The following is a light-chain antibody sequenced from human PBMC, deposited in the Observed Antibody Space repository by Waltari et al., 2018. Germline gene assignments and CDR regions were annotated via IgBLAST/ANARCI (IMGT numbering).Light chain of an antibody. Sequence: IILTQSPATLSVSSGGTATLACRTSQSISSNLAWYQQKPGQTPRLLMYGASTRASGVPGRFSGSGSGTEFTLTISSLQSEDFAVYYCQQYNNWPPLTFGGGTKVEI. V-gene: IGKV3-15*01. CDR1: QSISSN. CDR2: GAS. CDR3: QQYNNWPPLT. J-gene: IGKJ4*01.